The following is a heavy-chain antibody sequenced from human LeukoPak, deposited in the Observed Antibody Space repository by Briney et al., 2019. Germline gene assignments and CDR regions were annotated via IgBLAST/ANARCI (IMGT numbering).Heavy chain of an antibody. CDR1: GFTFSSYS. J-gene: IGHJ6*03. V-gene: IGHV3-21*01. Sequence: GGSLRLSCAASGFTFSSYSMNWVRQAPGKGLEWVSSISSSSSYIYYADSVKGRFTISRDNAKNSLYLQMNSLRAEDTAVYYCARGVAFITIFGVVTPAYMDVWGKGTTVTVSS. CDR2: ISSSSSYI. D-gene: IGHD3-3*01. CDR3: ARGVAFITIFGVVTPAYMDV.